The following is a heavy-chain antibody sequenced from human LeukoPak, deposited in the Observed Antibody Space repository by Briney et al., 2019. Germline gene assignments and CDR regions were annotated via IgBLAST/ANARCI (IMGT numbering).Heavy chain of an antibody. CDR2: MYYSGRT. CDR3: AREESGWFDP. Sequence: SETLSLTCTVSGGSISSNTYYWGWIRQPPGKGLEWIGSMYYSGRTYLNPSLQSRVTISIDTSKNQLPPKLNSVTAADTSVYYCAREESGWFDPWGQGTLVTVSS. CDR1: GGSISSNTYY. D-gene: IGHD2-8*02. V-gene: IGHV4-39*02. J-gene: IGHJ5*02.